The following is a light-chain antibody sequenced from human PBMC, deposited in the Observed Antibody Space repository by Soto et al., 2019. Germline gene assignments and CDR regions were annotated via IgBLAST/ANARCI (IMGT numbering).Light chain of an antibody. Sequence: SGVREYISVVAVPLQSITISCTGTSSDVGSYNRVSWYQQPPGTAPKLMIYEVSDRPSGVPDRFSGSKSGNTASLTISGLQAEVEADYYCVSHTTSSTYVFGSGTKVTVL. V-gene: IGLV2-18*02. CDR3: VSHTTSSTYV. CDR2: EVS. J-gene: IGLJ1*01. CDR1: SSDVGSYNR.